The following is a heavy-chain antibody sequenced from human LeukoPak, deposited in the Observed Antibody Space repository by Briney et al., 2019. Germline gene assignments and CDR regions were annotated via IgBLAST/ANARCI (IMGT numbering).Heavy chain of an antibody. D-gene: IGHD3-10*01. CDR3: ARRNYGGNSGRYWYFDL. J-gene: IGHJ2*01. CDR2: IYHSGST. Sequence: PSETLSLTCSVSGGSMSSYYWSWVRQPPGKGVEWVGYIYHSGSTNYNPSLKSRVTISVDTSKNQFSLKLSSVTAADTAVYYCARRNYGGNSGRYWYFDLWGRGTLVTVSS. CDR1: GGSMSSYY. V-gene: IGHV4-59*01.